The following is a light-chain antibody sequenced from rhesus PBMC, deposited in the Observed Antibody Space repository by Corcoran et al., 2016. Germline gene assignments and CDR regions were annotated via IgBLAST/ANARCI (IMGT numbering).Light chain of an antibody. CDR3: CSYAGANTLI. CDR1: SSDIGDYSF. V-gene: IGLV2-32*02. CDR2: EVT. J-gene: IGLJ1*01. Sequence: AALTQPRSVSGSPGQSVTISCTGTSSDIGDYSFVSWFQHRPGTAPKVLIYEVTKRPSGVSDRFSGPKSGNTASLTISGLQAEDEADYYCCSYAGANTLIFGFGTRLSVL.